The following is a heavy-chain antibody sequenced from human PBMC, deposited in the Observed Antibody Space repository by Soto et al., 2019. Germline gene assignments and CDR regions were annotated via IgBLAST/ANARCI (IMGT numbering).Heavy chain of an antibody. D-gene: IGHD6-13*01. CDR2: ISYDGSNK. CDR3: ARDFIAAAGTNWFDP. J-gene: IGHJ5*02. CDR1: GFTFSSYA. Sequence: GGSLRLSCAASGFTFSSYAMHWVRQAPGKGLEWVAAISYDGSNKYYADSVKGRFTISRDNSKNTLYLQMNSLRAEDTAVYYCARDFIAAAGTNWFDPWGQGTLVTVSS. V-gene: IGHV3-30-3*01.